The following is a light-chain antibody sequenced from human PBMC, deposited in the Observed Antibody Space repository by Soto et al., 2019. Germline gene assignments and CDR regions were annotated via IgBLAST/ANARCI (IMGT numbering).Light chain of an antibody. V-gene: IGKV1-33*01. CDR1: QDITNQ. CDR2: DAS. J-gene: IGKJ3*01. CDR3: QKHDIVPR. Sequence: DIQMTQSPSSLSASVGDTVTITCQASQDITNQLKWYQQKPGKAPNLLINDASHLETGVPSRISGSGSGTYFTLTIGDLQSEDIATYYWQKHDIVPRFGPGTKVDF.